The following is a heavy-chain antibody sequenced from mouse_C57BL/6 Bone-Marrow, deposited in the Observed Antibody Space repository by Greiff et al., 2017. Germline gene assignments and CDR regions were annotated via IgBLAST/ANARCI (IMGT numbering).Heavy chain of an antibody. CDR2: IDPNSCGT. J-gene: IGHJ3*01. D-gene: IGHD4-1*01. V-gene: IGHV1-72*01. CDR1: GYTFTSYW. CDR3: SRGDDWGFAY. Sequence: QVQLQQPGAELVKPGASVKLSCKASGYTFTSYWMHWVKQRPGRGLEWIGRIDPNSCGTKYNEKFKSKATLTVAKPSSTASMLLSRLTSEDSAVYYSSRGDDWGFAYWGQGTLGTVSA.